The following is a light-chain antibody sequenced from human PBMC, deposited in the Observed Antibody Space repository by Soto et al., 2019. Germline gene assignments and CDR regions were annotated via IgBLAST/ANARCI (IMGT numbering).Light chain of an antibody. CDR3: CSYAGSSTFYV. CDR1: SSDVGSYNL. CDR2: QVS. Sequence: QSVLTQPASGSGSPGQSITISCTGTSSDVGSYNLVSWYQQHPGKAPKLMIYQVSKRPSGVSNRFSGSKSGNTASLTISGLQAEDEADYYCCSYAGSSTFYVFGTGTRSPS. V-gene: IGLV2-23*02. J-gene: IGLJ1*01.